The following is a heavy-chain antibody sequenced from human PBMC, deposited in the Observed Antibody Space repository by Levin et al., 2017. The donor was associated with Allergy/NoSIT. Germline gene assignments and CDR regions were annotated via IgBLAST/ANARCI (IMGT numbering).Heavy chain of an antibody. Sequence: KSSETLSLTCAVYGGSFSGYYWSWIRQPPGKGLEWIGEINHSGSTNYNPSLKSRVTISVDTSKNQFSLKLSSVTAADTAVYYCARCLQVLRYFDWLCTSFDYWGQGTLVTVSS. D-gene: IGHD3-9*01. CDR3: ARCLQVLRYFDWLCTSFDY. CDR1: GGSFSGYY. J-gene: IGHJ4*02. CDR2: INHSGST. V-gene: IGHV4-34*01.